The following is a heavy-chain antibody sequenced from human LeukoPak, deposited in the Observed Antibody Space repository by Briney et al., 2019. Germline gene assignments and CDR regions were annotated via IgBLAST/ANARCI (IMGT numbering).Heavy chain of an antibody. J-gene: IGHJ4*02. CDR1: GLTFTRYS. CDR3: ASSDYVWGKPFYFDY. CDR2: ISTSSGYT. Sequence: PGGSLRLSCAVSGLTFTRYSMSWVRQAPGKGLEWVSSISTSSGYTYYADSVMGRFTISRDNAKNSLYLQMNSLRPEDTAVYYCASSDYVWGKPFYFDYWGQGTLVTVSS. D-gene: IGHD3-16*01. V-gene: IGHV3-21*01.